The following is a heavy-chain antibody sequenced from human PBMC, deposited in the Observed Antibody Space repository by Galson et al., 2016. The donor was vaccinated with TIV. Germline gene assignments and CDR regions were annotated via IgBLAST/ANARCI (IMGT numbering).Heavy chain of an antibody. CDR1: GFTFSSYT. J-gene: IGHJ4*02. CDR3: TRDGLGNWKYVAYFDY. D-gene: IGHD1-7*01. V-gene: IGHV3-30-3*01. Sequence: SLRLSCAASGFTFSSYTFHWVRQTPGKGLEWVAIISHDGNNKDVADSVQGRFTISRDSSKNTVYLQMKNLRPEDTALYFCTRDGLGNWKYVAYFDYWGQGTLVTVSS. CDR2: ISHDGNNK.